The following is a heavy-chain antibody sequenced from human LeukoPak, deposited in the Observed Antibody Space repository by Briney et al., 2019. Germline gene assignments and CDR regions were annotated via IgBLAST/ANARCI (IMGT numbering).Heavy chain of an antibody. CDR2: INSDGGST. Sequence: GGSLRLSCVASGFTLSSYWMHWVRQAPGKGLVWVSRINSDGGSTSYADSVKGRFTISRDNAKNTLYLQMNSLRAEDTAVYYCARDLMATPPGFDYWGQGTLVTVSS. CDR1: GFTLSSYW. D-gene: IGHD5-24*01. J-gene: IGHJ4*02. CDR3: ARDLMATPPGFDY. V-gene: IGHV3-74*01.